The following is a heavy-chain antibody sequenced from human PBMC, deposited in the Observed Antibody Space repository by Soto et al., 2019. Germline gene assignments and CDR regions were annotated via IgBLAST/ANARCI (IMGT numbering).Heavy chain of an antibody. D-gene: IGHD6-13*01. CDR1: GGSISSSSYY. V-gene: IGHV4-39*01. CDR2: IYYSGST. Sequence: PSETLSLTCTVSGGSISSSSYYWGWIRQPPGKGLEWIGSIYYSGSTYYNPSLKSRVTISVDTSKNQFSLKLSSVTAADTAVYYCARRGSSSWYGYWGQGTLVTASA. J-gene: IGHJ4*02. CDR3: ARRGSSSWYGY.